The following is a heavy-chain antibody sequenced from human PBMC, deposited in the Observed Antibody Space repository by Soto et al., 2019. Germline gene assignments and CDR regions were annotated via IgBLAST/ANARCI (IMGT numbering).Heavy chain of an antibody. V-gene: IGHV3-30*03. CDR1: GFAFSYYG. Sequence: QRQLVESGGGVVQPGRSLRVSCATSGFAFSYYGIHWVRQAPGKGLEWVADISHDGKDKWYADSVKGRFTISRDNSENTLYLQMNGLRSEDTAVYFCASGEGRNGHDTRFDYWGQGTLVTVSS. D-gene: IGHD3-10*01. J-gene: IGHJ4*02. CDR3: ASGEGRNGHDTRFDY. CDR2: ISHDGKDK.